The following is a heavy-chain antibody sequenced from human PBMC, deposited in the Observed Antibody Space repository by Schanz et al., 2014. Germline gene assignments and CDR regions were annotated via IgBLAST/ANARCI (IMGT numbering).Heavy chain of an antibody. Sequence: QVQLVQSGAEVKKPGASVKVSCKASGYTFTSYGISWVRQAPGQGLEWMGWISPYNGNTNYAQRFQGRVTITADKSSDTAYMELSSLRSEDTAVYYCAREVGLYDRGWFDPWDQGTLVTVSS. V-gene: IGHV1-18*01. J-gene: IGHJ5*02. CDR2: ISPYNGNT. CDR1: GYTFTSYG. CDR3: AREVGLYDRGWFDP. D-gene: IGHD3-22*01.